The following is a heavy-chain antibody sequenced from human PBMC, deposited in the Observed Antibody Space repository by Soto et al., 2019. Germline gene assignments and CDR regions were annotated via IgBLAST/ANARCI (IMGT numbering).Heavy chain of an antibody. CDR3: TRYTYTSRYSYFGMDV. J-gene: IGHJ6*02. Sequence: PGGSLRLSCTCSGFTFGDYAISWSRQAPGKGLEWVGVIRSKAYGETTGYAASVKGRFTILRDNSKSIAYLQLNSLQSEDTGVYYCTRYTYTSRYSYFGMDVWGQGTTVTVSS. CDR1: GFTFGDYA. CDR2: IRSKAYGETT. D-gene: IGHD2-2*01. V-gene: IGHV3-49*03.